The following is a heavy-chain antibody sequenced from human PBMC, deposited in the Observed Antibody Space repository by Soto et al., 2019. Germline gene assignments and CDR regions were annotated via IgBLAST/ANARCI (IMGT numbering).Heavy chain of an antibody. CDR2: IFYSGNA. J-gene: IGHJ6*03. Sequence: SETLSLTCTVSGDSIRTFFWTWIRQPPGKGLEWIGCIFYSGNANYNPSLKSRVTISVDTSKNQFSVKLSSVTAAATAVYYWARVLGGAPEGFGGPEFSGWDVGGKGTTVTVSS. CDR1: GDSIRTFF. V-gene: IGHV4-59*01. CDR3: ARVLGGAPEGFGGPEFSGWDV. D-gene: IGHD3-10*01.